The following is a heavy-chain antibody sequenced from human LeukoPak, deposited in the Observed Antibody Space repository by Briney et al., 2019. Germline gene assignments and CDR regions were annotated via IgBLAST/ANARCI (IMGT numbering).Heavy chain of an antibody. J-gene: IGHJ4*02. CDR1: GFAFSSNW. V-gene: IGHV3-74*01. D-gene: IGHD7-27*01. Sequence: GGSLRLSCAASGFAFSSNWMHWVRQTPGKGLVWVSRINSGGSGTSYADSVEGRFTISRDNAKSTLYLQMNSLKGEDTAVYYCATSLGPLAEYWGQGTLVTVS. CDR3: ATSLGPLAEY. CDR2: INSGGSGT.